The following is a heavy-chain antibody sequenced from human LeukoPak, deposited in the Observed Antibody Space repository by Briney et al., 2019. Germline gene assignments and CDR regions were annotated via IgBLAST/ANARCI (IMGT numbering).Heavy chain of an antibody. J-gene: IGHJ4*02. CDR1: GYTFTGYY. Sequence: DSVKVSCKASGYTFTGYYMHWVRQAPGQGLEWMGWINPNSGGTNYAQKFQGRVTMTRDTSISTAYMDLNRLISDDTAMYYCARDLTYGGPSRPGYWGQGTLLIVSS. CDR2: INPNSGGT. D-gene: IGHD6-6*01. CDR3: ARDLTYGGPSRPGY. V-gene: IGHV1-2*02.